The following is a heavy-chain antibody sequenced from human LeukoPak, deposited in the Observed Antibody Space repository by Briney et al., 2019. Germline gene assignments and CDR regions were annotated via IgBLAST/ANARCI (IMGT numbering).Heavy chain of an antibody. CDR1: GFTSSSYG. Sequence: EGSLRLSCAASGFTSSSYGMHWVRQAPGKGLEWVAVISYDGSYKFYADSVKGRFTISRDNSKNTVYVQMSSLRAEDTAVYYCAKDLCTATNCYFGDWGQGSLVTVSS. D-gene: IGHD2-2*01. J-gene: IGHJ4*02. CDR3: AKDLCTATNCYFGD. CDR2: ISYDGSYK. V-gene: IGHV3-30*18.